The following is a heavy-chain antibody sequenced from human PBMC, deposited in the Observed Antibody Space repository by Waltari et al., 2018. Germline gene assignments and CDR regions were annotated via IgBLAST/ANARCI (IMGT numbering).Heavy chain of an antibody. CDR3: ARLYYDFWSGYSYNWFDP. V-gene: IGHV4-39*01. Sequence: QLQLQESGPGLVKPSETLSLTCTVSGGSISSSSYYWGWIRQPPGKGLEWIGGIYYSGSTYYNPSLKSRVTISVDTSKNQFSLKLSSVTAADTAVYYCARLYYDFWSGYSYNWFDPWGQGTLVTVSS. CDR1: GGSISSSSYY. D-gene: IGHD3-3*01. J-gene: IGHJ5*02. CDR2: IYYSGST.